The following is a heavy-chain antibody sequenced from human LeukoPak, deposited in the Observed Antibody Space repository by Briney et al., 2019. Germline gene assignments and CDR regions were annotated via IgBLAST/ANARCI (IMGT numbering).Heavy chain of an antibody. V-gene: IGHV1-8*01. D-gene: IGHD6-19*01. CDR1: GYTFTSYD. J-gene: IGHJ4*02. Sequence: ASVKVSCKASGYTFTSYDINWVRQATGQGLEWMGWMNPNIGNTGYAQKFQGRVTMTRNTSISTAYMELSSLRSEDTAVYYCAREEWKAVAGRGDYWGQGTLVTVSS. CDR3: AREEWKAVAGRGDY. CDR2: MNPNIGNT.